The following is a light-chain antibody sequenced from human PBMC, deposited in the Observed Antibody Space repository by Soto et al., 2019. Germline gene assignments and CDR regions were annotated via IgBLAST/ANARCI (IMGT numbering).Light chain of an antibody. V-gene: IGKV3-20*01. CDR1: QSVSSSY. Sequence: EFVLTQSPGTLSLSPGEGATLSCRASQSVSSSYLAWYQQKPGQAPRLLMYGASSRATGIPDRFSGSGSGTDFTLTISRLEPEDFAVYYRQQYNDWPSFGPGTKVDIK. CDR2: GAS. CDR3: QQYNDWPS. J-gene: IGKJ3*01.